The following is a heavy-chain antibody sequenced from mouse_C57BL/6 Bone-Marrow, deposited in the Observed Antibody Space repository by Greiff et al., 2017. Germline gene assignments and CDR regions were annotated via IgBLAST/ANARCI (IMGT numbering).Heavy chain of an antibody. CDR3: ASSSYPFAY. V-gene: IGHV1-64*01. CDR1: GYTFTSYW. Sequence: QVQLKQPGAGLVKPGASVKLSCKASGYTFTSYWMHWVKQRPGQGLEWIGMIHPNSGSTPYTEQFTSNATLTVDKSSSTAYMQLSSMTSEDSAVYDCASSSYPFAYGGQGTLGTVSA. D-gene: IGHD1-1*01. J-gene: IGHJ3*01. CDR2: IHPNSGST.